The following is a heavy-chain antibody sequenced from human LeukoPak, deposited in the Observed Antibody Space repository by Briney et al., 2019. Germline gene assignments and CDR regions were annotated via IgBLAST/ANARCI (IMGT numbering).Heavy chain of an antibody. CDR1: EFAFSSHW. CDR3: AKDTYSSSWYRPNY. CDR2: IKTDGSEK. V-gene: IGHV3-7*03. D-gene: IGHD6-13*01. Sequence: GGSLRLSCEASEFAFSSHWMSWVRQAPGRGVEWVALIKTDGSEKFYVDSVKGRFTIFRDNAKNSLYLQLNSLRVEDTAVYYCAKDTYSSSWYRPNYWGQGTLVTVSS. J-gene: IGHJ4*02.